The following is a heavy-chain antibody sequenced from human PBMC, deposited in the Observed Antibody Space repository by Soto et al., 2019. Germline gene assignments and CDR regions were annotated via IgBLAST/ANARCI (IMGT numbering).Heavy chain of an antibody. CDR3: AKDEGLRYFGAPILPFDY. D-gene: IGHD3-9*01. CDR1: GFTFSSYA. Sequence: EVQLLESGGGLVQPGGSLRLSCAASGFTFSSYAMSWVRQDPGKGLEWVSAISGSGGSTYYADSVKGRFTISRDNSKNKLYLQMNSLRAEDTAVYYCAKDEGLRYFGAPILPFDYWGQGTLVTVSS. J-gene: IGHJ4*02. CDR2: ISGSGGST. V-gene: IGHV3-23*01.